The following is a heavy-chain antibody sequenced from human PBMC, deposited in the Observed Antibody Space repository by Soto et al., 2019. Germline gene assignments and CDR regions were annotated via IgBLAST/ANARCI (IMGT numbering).Heavy chain of an antibody. J-gene: IGHJ4*02. CDR2: ISGSGGST. CDR3: AKDGFITIFGVVIKDNSYFDY. CDR1: GFTFSSYA. Sequence: GGSLRLSCAASGFTFSSYAMSWVRQAPGKGLEWVSAISGSGGSTYYADSVKGRFTISRDNSKNTLNLQMNSLRAEDKAVYYCAKDGFITIFGVVIKDNSYFDYWGQGTLVTVSS. D-gene: IGHD3-3*01. V-gene: IGHV3-23*01.